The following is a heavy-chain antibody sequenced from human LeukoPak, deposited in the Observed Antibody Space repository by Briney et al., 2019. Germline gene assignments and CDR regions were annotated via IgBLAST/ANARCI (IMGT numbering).Heavy chain of an antibody. CDR2: ISSSGSDI. D-gene: IGHD2-2*01. CDR3: AREFSTYASSYFDY. Sequence: GGSLRLSCAASGFTFSDYSMNWVRQAPGKGLEWVSSISSSGSDIYHADSMKGRFTISRDNAKTSLYLEMNSLRAEDTAVYFCAREFSTYASSYFDYWGQGTLVTVSS. V-gene: IGHV3-21*01. CDR1: GFTFSDYS. J-gene: IGHJ4*02.